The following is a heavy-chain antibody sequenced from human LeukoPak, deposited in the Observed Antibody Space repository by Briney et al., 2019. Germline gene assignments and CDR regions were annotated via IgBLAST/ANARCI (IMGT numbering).Heavy chain of an antibody. CDR3: VRQYSGYESLYFDS. V-gene: IGHV7-4-1*02. Sequence: ASVNVSCKASGYTFSSYTLSWLRQAPGQGLEWMGWINTNTGTPTYAQGFTGRFVFSLDSSVSTAYLQISSLKAEDIAVYYCVRQYSGYESLYFDSWGQGTLVTVSS. D-gene: IGHD5-12*01. CDR1: GYTFSSYT. CDR2: INTNTGTP. J-gene: IGHJ4*02.